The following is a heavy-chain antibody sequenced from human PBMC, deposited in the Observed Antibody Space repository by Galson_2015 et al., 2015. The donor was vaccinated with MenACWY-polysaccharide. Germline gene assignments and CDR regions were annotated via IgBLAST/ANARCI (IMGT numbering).Heavy chain of an antibody. CDR1: GFSLATNGVG. V-gene: IGHV2-5*02. D-gene: IGHD3-16*02. J-gene: IGHJ4*02. Sequence: PALVKPTQTLTLTCTVSGFSLATNGVGVGWIRQPPGKALEWLGIIYWDGIERYSPALETRLTIRKDTSKNQVALTMTNMDPVDTATYYCAHRTTFGGLIARFDYWGQGTLVTVSS. CDR3: AHRTTFGGLIARFDY. CDR2: IYWDGIE.